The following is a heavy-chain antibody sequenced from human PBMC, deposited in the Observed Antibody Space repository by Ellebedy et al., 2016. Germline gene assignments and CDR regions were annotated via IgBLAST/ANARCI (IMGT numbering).Heavy chain of an antibody. CDR3: AKDLTYISCWYGQGKYFQH. D-gene: IGHD6-19*01. CDR1: GFTFTSYA. CDR2: ISVSGDYI. Sequence: GESLKISXAASGFTFTSYAMTWVRQAPGKGLEWVSIISVSGDYIYYANSVKGRFTISRDNSKNTLYLLMNSLRAEGTAIYYCAKDLTYISCWYGQGKYFQHWGQGNLVTVSS. V-gene: IGHV3-23*01. J-gene: IGHJ1*01.